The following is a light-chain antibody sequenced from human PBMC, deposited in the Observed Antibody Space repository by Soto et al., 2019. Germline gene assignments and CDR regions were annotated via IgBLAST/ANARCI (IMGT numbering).Light chain of an antibody. Sequence: DIQVTQSPSSLSASVGDRVTITCRTSQSISKYLNWYQHKPGKAPKLLIYKASTLKSGVPSRFSGSGSGTDFTLTISSLQPEDFATFYCQQSYSTPRAFGQGTKVDIK. V-gene: IGKV1-39*01. CDR1: QSISKY. CDR3: QQSYSTPRA. CDR2: KAS. J-gene: IGKJ1*01.